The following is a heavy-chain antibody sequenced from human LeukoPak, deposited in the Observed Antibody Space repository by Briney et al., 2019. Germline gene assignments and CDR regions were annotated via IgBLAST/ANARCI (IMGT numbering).Heavy chain of an antibody. V-gene: IGHV1-8*01. D-gene: IGHD3-10*01. CDR2: MNPNSGNT. CDR1: GYTFTSYD. CDR3: AREGMVRGVITTYNWFDP. J-gene: IGHJ5*02. Sequence: ASVKVSCKASGYTFTSYDINWVRQATGQGLEWMGWMNPNSGNTGYAQKFQGRVTMTRNTSISTAYMALSSLRSEDTAVYYCAREGMVRGVITTYNWFDPWGQGTLVTVSS.